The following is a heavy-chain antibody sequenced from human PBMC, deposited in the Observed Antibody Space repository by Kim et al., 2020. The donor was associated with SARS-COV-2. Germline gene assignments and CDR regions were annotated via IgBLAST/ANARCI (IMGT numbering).Heavy chain of an antibody. J-gene: IGHJ3*02. CDR3: ARAGGWGDAFDI. V-gene: IGHV3-7*03. D-gene: IGHD6-19*01. Sequence: YVDSVKGRFTISRENAKNSLFLQMNSLRADDTAVYYCARAGGWGDAFDIWGQGTMVTVSS.